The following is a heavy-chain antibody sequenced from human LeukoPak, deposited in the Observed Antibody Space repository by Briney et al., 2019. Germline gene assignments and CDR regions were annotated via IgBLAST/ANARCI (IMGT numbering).Heavy chain of an antibody. CDR2: INPNSGGT. CDR1: GYTFTGYY. CDR3: ARVGVLSSSWLLY. D-gene: IGHD6-13*01. V-gene: IGHV1-2*02. J-gene: IGHJ4*02. Sequence: ASVKVSCKASGYTFTGYYMHWVRQAPGQGLEWMGWINPNSGGTNYAQKFQGRVTMTRDTSISTAYMELSRLRAEDTAVYYCARVGVLSSSWLLYWGQGTLVTVSS.